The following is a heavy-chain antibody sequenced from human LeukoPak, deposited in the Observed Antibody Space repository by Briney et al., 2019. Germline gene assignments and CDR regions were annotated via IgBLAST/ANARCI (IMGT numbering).Heavy chain of an antibody. CDR3: ARGFQWHPRPNGFDI. CDR2: IYYTGDT. CDR1: GGSTSSYY. J-gene: IGHJ3*02. Sequence: PSETLSLTCTVSGGSTSSYYWSWIRLPPEKGLEWIGNIYYTGDTYYNPSLQSRVAISVDSSKSQFSLKLGSVIAADTAVYFCARGFQWHPRPNGFDIWGHGTMVTVSS. D-gene: IGHD2-8*01. V-gene: IGHV4-59*01.